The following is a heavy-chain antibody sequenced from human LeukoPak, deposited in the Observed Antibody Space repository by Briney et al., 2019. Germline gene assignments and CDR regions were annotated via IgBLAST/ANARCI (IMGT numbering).Heavy chain of an antibody. D-gene: IGHD3-10*02. CDR1: GASLSSGSYY. J-gene: IGHJ4*02. CDR3: ARGYYGRGDY. CDR2: IYTSGST. Sequence: SQTLSLTCTVSGASLSSGSYYWSWIRQPAGKGLEWIGRIYTSGSTNYNPSLKSRVIISVDTSKNQFSLNLSSVTAADTAVYYCARGYYGRGDYWGQGTLVTVSS. V-gene: IGHV4-61*02.